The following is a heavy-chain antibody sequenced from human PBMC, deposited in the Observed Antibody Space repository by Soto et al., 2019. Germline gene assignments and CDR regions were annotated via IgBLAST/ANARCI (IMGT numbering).Heavy chain of an antibody. D-gene: IGHD3-10*01. CDR1: GSSFRSYA. V-gene: IGHV3-23*01. J-gene: IGHJ4*02. CDR2: LARSSGTG. CDR3: ANGGATYGILPHDY. Sequence: SLRRSCAASGSSFRSYAISWSRQPPGKGLEWISPLARSSGTGYYADSVKGRFVISRDNSRNTIYLHLHSLSAEDTAVYYCANGGATYGILPHDYWDQGRRVTASS.